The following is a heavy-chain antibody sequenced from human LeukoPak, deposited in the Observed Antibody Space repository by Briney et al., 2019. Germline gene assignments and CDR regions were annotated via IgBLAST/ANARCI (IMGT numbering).Heavy chain of an antibody. V-gene: IGHV4-4*07. CDR3: ARDRGRGFGELLSTYYFDY. CDR2: IYTSRSP. Sequence: SQTLSLTCIVFGGSISTAYWTWIRPPAGKGLEWIGRIYTSRSPHHNPPLKTQVSMSVDTSKNQFSLRLSSVTAADTAVYYCARDRGRGFGELLSTYYFDYWGQGTLVTVSS. D-gene: IGHD3-10*01. J-gene: IGHJ4*02. CDR1: GGSISTAY.